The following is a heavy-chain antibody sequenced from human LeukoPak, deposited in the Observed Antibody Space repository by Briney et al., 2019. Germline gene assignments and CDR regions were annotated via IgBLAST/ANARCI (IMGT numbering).Heavy chain of an antibody. CDR2: ISAYNGNT. J-gene: IGHJ4*02. V-gene: IGHV1-18*01. CDR3: ARVPDSSSWYPRYYFDY. Sequence: ASVKVSCKASGYTFTSYGISWVRQAPGQGLEWMGWISAYNGNTNYAQKLQGRVTMTTDTSTSTAYMELRSLRSDDTAVYYCARVPDSSSWYPRYYFDYWGQGTLVTVSS. D-gene: IGHD6-13*01. CDR1: GYTFTSYG.